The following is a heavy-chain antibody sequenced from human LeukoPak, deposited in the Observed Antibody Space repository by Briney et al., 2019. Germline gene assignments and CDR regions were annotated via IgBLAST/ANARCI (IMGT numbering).Heavy chain of an antibody. J-gene: IGHJ6*03. CDR3: AKYSSSWYYYCYMDV. CDR1: GFTFSSYE. CDR2: ISSSGSTI. V-gene: IGHV3-48*03. D-gene: IGHD6-13*01. Sequence: GGSLRLSCAASGFTFSSYEMNWVRQAPGKGLEWVSYISSSGSTIYYADSVKGRFTISRDNAKNSLYLQMNSLRAEDTAVYYCAKYSSSWYYYCYMDVWGKGTTVTISS.